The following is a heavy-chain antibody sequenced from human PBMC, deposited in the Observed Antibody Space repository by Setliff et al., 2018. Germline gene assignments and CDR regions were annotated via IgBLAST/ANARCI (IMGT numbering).Heavy chain of an antibody. V-gene: IGHV4-31*03. J-gene: IGHJ6*03. Sequence: SETLSLTCTASGGSITTGGYYWSWIRQHPGEGLEWIGYIYHSGTTYYNPSLESRVRLSVDTSNSQFSLKLSSVTAADRAIYLCARYSSPYYYMDVWGTGIAVTVSS. D-gene: IGHD5-18*01. CDR3: ARYSSPYYYMDV. CDR1: GGSITTGGYY. CDR2: IYHSGTT.